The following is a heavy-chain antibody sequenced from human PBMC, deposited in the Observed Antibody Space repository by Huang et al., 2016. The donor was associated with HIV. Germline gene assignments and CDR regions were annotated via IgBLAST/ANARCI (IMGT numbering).Heavy chain of an antibody. CDR1: GGSFSDYF. CDR2: VNHRGSA. Sequence: QVRLEQWGPNLLKPSDTLSLKCAVYGGSFSDYFWTWIHQSPVKGLEWIGEVNHRGSATHNPSKNQFYLNLTSVTAADTAVYFCARPKMTATPFDSSWSYFDFWGRGTPVTVSS. CDR3: ARPKMTATPFDSSWSYFDF. V-gene: IGHV4-34*01. J-gene: IGHJ4*02. D-gene: IGHD3-10*01.